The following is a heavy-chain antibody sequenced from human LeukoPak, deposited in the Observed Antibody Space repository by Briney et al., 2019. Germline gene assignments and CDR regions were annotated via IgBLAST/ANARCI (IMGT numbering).Heavy chain of an antibody. CDR3: ARESRGYCSSTSCYPIDY. V-gene: IGHV4-39*02. Sequence: SETLSLTCTVSGGSISSSSYYWGWIRQPPGKGLEWIGSIYYSGDTYYNSSLKSRVTISVDTSKNQFSLKLSSVTAADTAVYYCARESRGYCSSTSCYPIDYWGQGTLVTVSS. J-gene: IGHJ4*02. CDR1: GGSISSSSYY. CDR2: IYYSGDT. D-gene: IGHD2-2*01.